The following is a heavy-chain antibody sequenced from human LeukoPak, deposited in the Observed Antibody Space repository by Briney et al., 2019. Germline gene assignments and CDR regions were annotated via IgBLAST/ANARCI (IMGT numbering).Heavy chain of an antibody. J-gene: IGHJ4*02. CDR3: ARDKLGLGELSLYDE. Sequence: ASVTVPFKASGYTLTVHSMHWVRQAPGQGLEWMGWMNPNSGGTKYTRKLQGRATMTRDTSISTAYMELSRLTSDDTAMYYCARDKLGLGELSLYDEWGQGTQVTVSS. D-gene: IGHD3-16*02. CDR2: MNPNSGGT. V-gene: IGHV1-2*02. CDR1: GYTLTVHS.